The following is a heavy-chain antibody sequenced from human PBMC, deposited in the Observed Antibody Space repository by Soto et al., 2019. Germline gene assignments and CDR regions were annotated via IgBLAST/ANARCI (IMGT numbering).Heavy chain of an antibody. V-gene: IGHV3-73*01. CDR2: IRSKANSYAT. CDR1: GFTFSGSA. J-gene: IGHJ4*02. Sequence: GSLRLSCAASGFTFSGSAMHWVRQASGKGLEWVGRIRSKANSYATAYAASVKGRFTISRDDSKNTAYLQMNSLKTEDTAVYYCTRRDDFWSGPLNYWGQGTLVPVSS. D-gene: IGHD3-3*01. CDR3: TRRDDFWSGPLNY.